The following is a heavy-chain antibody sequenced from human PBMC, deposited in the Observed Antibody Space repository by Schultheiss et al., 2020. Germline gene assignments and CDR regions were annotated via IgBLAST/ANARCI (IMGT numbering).Heavy chain of an antibody. Sequence: SETLSLTCTVSGGSISSGGYYWSWIRQHPGKGLEWIGYIYYSGSTYYNPSLKSRVTISVDTSKNQFSLKLSSVTAAVTAVYYCARALPGIAVAALFDPWGQGTLVTVSS. J-gene: IGHJ5*02. CDR2: IYYSGST. CDR3: ARALPGIAVAALFDP. V-gene: IGHV4-30-4*08. D-gene: IGHD6-19*01. CDR1: GGSISSGGYY.